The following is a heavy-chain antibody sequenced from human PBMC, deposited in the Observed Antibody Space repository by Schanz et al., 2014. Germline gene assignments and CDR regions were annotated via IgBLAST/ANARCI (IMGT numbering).Heavy chain of an antibody. CDR1: GFIFSNFA. CDR2: ISGSGAGT. Sequence: EVQLVESGGGLVQPGGSLRLSCAASGFIFSNFAMEWVRQAPGKGLEWVSAISGSGAGTYYADSVKGRFTFSRDNSKNTLYLQMNSLRAEDTAVYYCAKGFGGYDLVLDYWGQGTLVTVSS. J-gene: IGHJ4*02. CDR3: AKGFGGYDLVLDY. D-gene: IGHD5-12*01. V-gene: IGHV3-23*04.